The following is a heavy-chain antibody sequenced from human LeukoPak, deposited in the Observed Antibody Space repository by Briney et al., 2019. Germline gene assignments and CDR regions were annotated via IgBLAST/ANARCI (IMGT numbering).Heavy chain of an antibody. J-gene: IGHJ4*02. D-gene: IGHD2-21*02. V-gene: IGHV1-18*01. Sequence: ASVKVSCKASGYTFTSYGISWVRQAPGQGLEWMGWISAYNGNTNYAQKLQGRVTLTTDTTTSTAYMELRRLRSDDTAVYYCARAKVTASPHDYWGQGTLVTVSS. CDR3: ARAKVTASPHDY. CDR1: GYTFTSYG. CDR2: ISAYNGNT.